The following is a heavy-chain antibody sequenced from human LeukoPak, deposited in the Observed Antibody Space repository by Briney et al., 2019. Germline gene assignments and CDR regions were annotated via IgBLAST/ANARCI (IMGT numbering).Heavy chain of an antibody. V-gene: IGHV4-30-4*08. CDR2: IYYSGST. D-gene: IGHD1-26*01. CDR3: ARERLEEVGAMGYYYYYMDV. Sequence: PSETLSLTCTVSGGSISSGDYYWSWIRQPPGKGLEWIGYIYYSGSTCYNPSLKSRVTISVDTSKNQFSLKLSSVTAADTAVYYCARERLEEVGAMGYYYYYMDVWGKGTTVTVSS. CDR1: GGSISSGDYY. J-gene: IGHJ6*03.